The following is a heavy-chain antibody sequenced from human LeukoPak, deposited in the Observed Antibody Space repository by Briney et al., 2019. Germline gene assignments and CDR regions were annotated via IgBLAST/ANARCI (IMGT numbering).Heavy chain of an antibody. J-gene: IGHJ4*02. Sequence: GGSLRLSCAASGXTFSNYAMNWVRQAPGKGLEWVYAISGSGGSTDYTDSVKGRFTISRDNSNNTLYLQMNSLRAEDTAVYYCAKGSGYGSGWYYFDYWGRGTLVTVSS. CDR2: ISGSGGST. D-gene: IGHD6-19*01. V-gene: IGHV3-23*01. CDR1: GXTFSNYA. CDR3: AKGSGYGSGWYYFDY.